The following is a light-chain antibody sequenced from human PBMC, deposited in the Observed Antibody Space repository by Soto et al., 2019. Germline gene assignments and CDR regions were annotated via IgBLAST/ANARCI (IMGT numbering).Light chain of an antibody. Sequence: EIVMTQSPVTLSVSPGERATLSCRASQSVSSNLAWYQQKPGQAPRLLIYGASTRATGIPARFSGSGSGTEFNLTISSLQSEDLGVYYCQQYNNWPPITFGQGTRLEIK. CDR3: QQYNNWPPIT. CDR2: GAS. CDR1: QSVSSN. J-gene: IGKJ5*01. V-gene: IGKV3-15*01.